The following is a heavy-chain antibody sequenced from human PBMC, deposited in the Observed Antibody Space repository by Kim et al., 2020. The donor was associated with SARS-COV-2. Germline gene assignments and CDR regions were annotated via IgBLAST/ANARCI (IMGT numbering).Heavy chain of an antibody. Sequence: PSPKSRVTISVDTSKNPFSLKLSSVTAADTAVYYCARVRVTTNYYYGMDVWGQGTTVTVSS. V-gene: IGHV4-34*01. D-gene: IGHD4-17*01. J-gene: IGHJ6*02. CDR3: ARVRVTTNYYYGMDV.